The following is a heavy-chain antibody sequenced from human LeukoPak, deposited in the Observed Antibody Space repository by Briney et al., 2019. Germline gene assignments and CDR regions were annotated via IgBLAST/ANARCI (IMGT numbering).Heavy chain of an antibody. D-gene: IGHD2-2*02. J-gene: IGHJ3*01. CDR3: AGHSFDTVDAFDV. V-gene: IGHV5-51*01. CDR1: GYSFTSYW. Sequence: GESLKISCKGSGYSFTSYWIGWVRQMPGKGLEWMGIIYPGDSDTRYSPSFQGHVTISVDKSISTAYLQWRGLRASDTAMYFCAGHSFDTVDAFDVWGQGTIVTVSA. CDR2: IYPGDSDT.